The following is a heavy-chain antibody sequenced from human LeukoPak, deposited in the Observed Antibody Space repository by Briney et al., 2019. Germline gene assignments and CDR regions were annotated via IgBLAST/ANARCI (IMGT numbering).Heavy chain of an antibody. V-gene: IGHV3-33*01. J-gene: IGHJ4*02. Sequence: GGSLRLSCAASGFTFSSYGMHWVRQAPGKGLEWVAVIWYDGSNKYYADSVKGRFTISRDNSKNTLYLQMNSLRAEDTAVYYCARQWLARGIFDYWGQETLVTVSS. CDR2: IWYDGSNK. D-gene: IGHD6-19*01. CDR3: ARQWLARGIFDY. CDR1: GFTFSSYG.